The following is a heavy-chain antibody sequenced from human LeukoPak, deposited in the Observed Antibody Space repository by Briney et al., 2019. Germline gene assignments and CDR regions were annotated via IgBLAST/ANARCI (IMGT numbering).Heavy chain of an antibody. V-gene: IGHV3-30*18. CDR3: AKDLGDSSSWYLDY. D-gene: IGHD6-13*01. J-gene: IGHJ4*02. Sequence: PGGSLRLSCAAPGFPFGTYVMHWVRQAPGKGLEWVGVISHDGSIKYYADSVMGRVTISRDNSKNTLYLQMNSLRTEDTAVYYCAKDLGDSSSWYLDYWGQGTLVTVSS. CDR2: ISHDGSIK. CDR1: GFPFGTYV.